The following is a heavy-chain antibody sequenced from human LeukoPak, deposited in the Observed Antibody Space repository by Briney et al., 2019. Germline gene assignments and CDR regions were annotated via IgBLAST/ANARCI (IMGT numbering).Heavy chain of an antibody. J-gene: IGHJ4*02. CDR3: ARHAVSGSYYTPLDY. CDR2: IYYSGSP. D-gene: IGHD3-10*01. V-gene: IGHV4-39*01. CDR1: GGSISSTTYY. Sequence: SETLSLTCTVSGGSISSTTYYWGWIRQPRGKGLEYIGCIYYSGSPDYNPSLKSRLTISVDRSKNQFSLQLSSVTAADTAIYFCARHAVSGSYYTPLDYWGQGTLVTVSS.